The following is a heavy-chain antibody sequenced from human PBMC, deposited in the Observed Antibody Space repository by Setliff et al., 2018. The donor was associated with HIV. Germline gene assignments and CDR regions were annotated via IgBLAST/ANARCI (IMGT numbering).Heavy chain of an antibody. CDR3: AKQGYSDSLYAFDV. Sequence: ASVKVSCKASGHTFTDFYVHWLRQAPGQGLEWMGRIHPNTGSTNYLQEFQGRVTITRDTSMSTVYMALTGLTSDDTAVYYCAKQGYSDSLYAFDVWGQGTMVTVSS. V-gene: IGHV1-2*06. J-gene: IGHJ3*01. CDR2: IHPNTGST. D-gene: IGHD1-26*01. CDR1: GHTFTDFY.